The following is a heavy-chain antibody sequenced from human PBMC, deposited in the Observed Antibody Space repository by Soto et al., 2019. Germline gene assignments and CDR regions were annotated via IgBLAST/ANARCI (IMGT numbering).Heavy chain of an antibody. CDR1: GGSISSYY. CDR3: ASEPGYNYGMDV. CDR2: IYYSGST. J-gene: IGHJ6*02. V-gene: IGHV4-59*01. Sequence: PSETLSLTCTVSGGSISSYYWSWIRQPPGKGLEWIGYIYYSGSTNYNPSLKSRVTISVDTSKNQLSLKLSSVTAADTAVYYCASEPGYNYGMDVWGQGTTVTVSS.